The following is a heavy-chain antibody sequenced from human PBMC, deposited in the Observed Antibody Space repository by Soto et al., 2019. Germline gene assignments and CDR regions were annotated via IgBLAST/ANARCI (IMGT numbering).Heavy chain of an antibody. J-gene: IGHJ4*02. CDR1: GGSISSSSYY. D-gene: IGHD3-3*01. CDR3: ANYYDFWSGYPGYYFDY. CDR2: IYYSGST. V-gene: IGHV4-39*07. Sequence: SETLSLTCTVSGGSISSSSYYWGWIRQPPGKGLEWIGSIYYSGSTYYNPSLKSRVTISVDTSKNQFSLRAEDTAVYYCANYYDFWSGYPGYYFDYWGQGTLVTVSS.